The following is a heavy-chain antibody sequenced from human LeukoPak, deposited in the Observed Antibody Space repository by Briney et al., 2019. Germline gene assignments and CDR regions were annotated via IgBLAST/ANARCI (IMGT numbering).Heavy chain of an antibody. J-gene: IGHJ4*02. CDR2: IKSKTDGGTA. Sequence: GGSLRLSCAASGFTFTNAWMSWVRQAPGKGLEWVGRIKSKTDGGTADYAAPVKGRFTISRDDSKNTLYLQMNSLKTEDTAVYYCTKYYYDSSGYLYYFDYWGQGTLVIVSS. CDR1: GFTFTNAW. D-gene: IGHD3-22*01. CDR3: TKYYYDSSGYLYYFDY. V-gene: IGHV3-15*01.